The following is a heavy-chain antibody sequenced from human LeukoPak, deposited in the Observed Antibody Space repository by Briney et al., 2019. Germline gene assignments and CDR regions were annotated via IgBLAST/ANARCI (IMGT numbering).Heavy chain of an antibody. CDR1: GFTFSTYE. CDR3: AREGLWGAARDAFDI. J-gene: IGHJ3*02. Sequence: GGSLRLSCAASGFTFSTYEMNWVRQAPGKGLEWVSYISVSGTTIYYADSVKGRFTISRDNAKNSLYLQMNSLRVEDMAVYYCAREGLWGAARDAFDIWGQGTMVTVSS. D-gene: IGHD6-6*01. CDR2: ISVSGTTI. V-gene: IGHV3-48*03.